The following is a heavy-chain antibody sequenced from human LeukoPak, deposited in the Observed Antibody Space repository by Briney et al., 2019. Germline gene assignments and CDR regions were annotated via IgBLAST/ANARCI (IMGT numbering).Heavy chain of an antibody. CDR1: GFTLSSYA. D-gene: IGHD3-22*01. V-gene: IGHV3-30*01. CDR3: ARDYYDSSGYYHYFDY. Sequence: GGSLRLSCAASGFTLSSYAMHWVRQAPGKGLEWVAVMSYDGSNKYHADSVKGRFTISRDNSKNTLYMQMNSLRAEDTAVYYCARDYYDSSGYYHYFDYWGQGTLVTVSS. J-gene: IGHJ4*02. CDR2: MSYDGSNK.